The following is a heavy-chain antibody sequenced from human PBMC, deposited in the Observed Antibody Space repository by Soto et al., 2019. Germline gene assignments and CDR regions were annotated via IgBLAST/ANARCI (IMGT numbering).Heavy chain of an antibody. CDR1: GFTFSTFW. V-gene: IGHV3-7*03. D-gene: IGHD3-10*01. CDR3: ARVRPGNYRDY. CDR2: IKEDGSEK. J-gene: IGHJ4*02. Sequence: PGGSLRLSCAASGFTFSTFWMDWVRQAPGKGLEWVAKIKEDGSEKYSADSVKRRFIISRDNARNSVYLQMNSLRAEDTAVYYCARVRPGNYRDYWGQGTLVTVSS.